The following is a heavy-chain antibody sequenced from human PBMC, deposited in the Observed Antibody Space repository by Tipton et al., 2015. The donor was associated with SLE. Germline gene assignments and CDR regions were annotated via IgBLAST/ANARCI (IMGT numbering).Heavy chain of an antibody. J-gene: IGHJ5*02. CDR3: ARVQAYEGFDP. CDR1: GGSIRSSNYY. V-gene: IGHV4-39*07. CDR2: IYYSGST. D-gene: IGHD3-16*01. Sequence: TLSLTCTVSGGSIRSSNYYWGWIRQPPGKGLEWIGSIYYSGSTYYNPSLKSRVSISVDTSKNQFFLNLHSVTAADTAVYYCARVQAYEGFDPWGQGTLVTVSS.